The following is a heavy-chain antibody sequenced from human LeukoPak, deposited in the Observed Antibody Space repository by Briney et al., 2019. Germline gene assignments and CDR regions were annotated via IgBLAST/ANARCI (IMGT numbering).Heavy chain of an antibody. J-gene: IGHJ3*02. D-gene: IGHD3-22*01. CDR3: ASSGRDYYDSSGYGDAFDI. CDR2: IYPGDSDT. V-gene: IGHV5-51*01. Sequence: GESLKTSCKGSGYSFTSYWIGWVRQMPGKGLEWMGIIYPGDSDTRYSPSFQGQVTISADKSISTAYLQWSSLKASDTAMYYCASSGRDYYDSSGYGDAFDIWGQGTMVTVSS. CDR1: GYSFTSYW.